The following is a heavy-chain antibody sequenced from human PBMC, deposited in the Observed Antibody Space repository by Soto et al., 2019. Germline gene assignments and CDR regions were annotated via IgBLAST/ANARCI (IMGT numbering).Heavy chain of an antibody. V-gene: IGHV2-5*02. Sequence: QITLKESGPPLVKPTQTLTLTCTFSGFSLSTSGVGVGWIRQPPGKALEWLALIYWDDDKRYSPSLKSRLTITKDTSKNQVVLTMTNMDPVDTATYYCAHRAYPQSRPPPRAEYFQHWGQGTLVTVSS. CDR2: IYWDDDK. J-gene: IGHJ1*01. CDR1: GFSLSTSGVG. CDR3: AHRAYPQSRPPPRAEYFQH. D-gene: IGHD2-2*01.